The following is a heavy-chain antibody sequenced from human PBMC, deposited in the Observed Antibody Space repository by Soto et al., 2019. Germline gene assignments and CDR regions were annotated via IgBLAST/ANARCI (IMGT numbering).Heavy chain of an antibody. CDR1: GFTFSSYA. CDR3: AKSPAPGIVVIGWFDP. D-gene: IGHD2-15*01. V-gene: IGHV3-23*01. CDR2: ISGSGGST. J-gene: IGHJ5*02. Sequence: GGSLRLSCAASGFTFSSYAMSWVRQAPGKGLEWVSAISGSGGSTYYADSVKGRFTISRDNSKGTLNLQMNSLRAEDTAVYYCAKSPAPGIVVIGWFDPWGQGTRVTVSS.